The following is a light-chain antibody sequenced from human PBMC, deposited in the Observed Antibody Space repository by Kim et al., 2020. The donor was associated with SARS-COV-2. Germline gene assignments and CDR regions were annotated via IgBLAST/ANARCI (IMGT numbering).Light chain of an antibody. V-gene: IGKV3-11*01. J-gene: IGKJ2*01. CDR3: QQRSNWPPYT. Sequence: FSPGERATLSCRARLSVSSYLALYQQKPGQAPRLLIYDASNRATGIPARFSGSGSGTDFTLTLSSLEPEDFAVYYCQQRSNWPPYTFGQGTKLEI. CDR1: LSVSSY. CDR2: DAS.